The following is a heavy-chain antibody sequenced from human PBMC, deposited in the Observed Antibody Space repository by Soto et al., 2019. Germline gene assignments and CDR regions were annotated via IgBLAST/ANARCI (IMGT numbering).Heavy chain of an antibody. V-gene: IGHV3-53*01. J-gene: IGHJ6*02. CDR1: GFTVSSNY. Sequence: GSLRLSCAASGFTVSSNYMSWVRQAPGKGLEWVSVIYSGGSTYYADSVKGRFTISRDNSKNTLYLQMNSLRAEDTAVYYCARDGYCSSTSCSYYYYGMDVWRQGTTVTVSS. CDR3: ARDGYCSSTSCSYYYYGMDV. CDR2: IYSGGST. D-gene: IGHD2-2*03.